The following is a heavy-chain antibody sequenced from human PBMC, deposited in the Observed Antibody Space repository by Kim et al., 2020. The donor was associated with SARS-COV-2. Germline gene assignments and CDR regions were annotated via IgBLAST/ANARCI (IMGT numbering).Heavy chain of an antibody. Sequence: SETLSLTCAVSGGSISSSNWWSWVRQPPGKGLEWIGEIYHSGSTNYNPSLKSRVTISVDKSKNQFSLKLSSVTAADTAVYYCATTIVGIAVAGRLPGTFDYWGQGTLVTVSS. CDR2: IYHSGST. J-gene: IGHJ4*02. CDR1: GGSISSSNW. D-gene: IGHD6-19*01. V-gene: IGHV4-4*02. CDR3: ATTIVGIAVAGRLPGTFDY.